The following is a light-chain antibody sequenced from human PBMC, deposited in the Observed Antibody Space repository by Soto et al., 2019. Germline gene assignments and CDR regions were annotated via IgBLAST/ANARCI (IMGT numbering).Light chain of an antibody. V-gene: IGKV1-5*03. CDR2: KSS. CDR3: QQYNSYPWT. Sequence: DIQMTQSPSTLSASVGDRVTITCRASQSISSWLAWYQQKPGKDPKLRIYKSSSLESGVRSRFSGSGSRTVITLTISSLQTAVFATYYAQQYNSYPWTVGKGTKVEIK. J-gene: IGKJ1*01. CDR1: QSISSW.